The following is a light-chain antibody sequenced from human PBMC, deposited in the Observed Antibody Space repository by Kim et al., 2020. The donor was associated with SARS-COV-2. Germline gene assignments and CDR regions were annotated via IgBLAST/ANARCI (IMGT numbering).Light chain of an antibody. V-gene: IGLV1-51*01. CDR3: GTWDSSLSAGV. J-gene: IGLJ2*01. Sequence: GQKGNISCSGTSANIGKNYVSWYHHLPGTAPKLLIYDNNKRPSGIPDRFSGSKSGTAATLGITGLQTGDEADYYCGTWDSSLSAGVFGGGTQLTVL. CDR1: SANIGKNY. CDR2: DNN.